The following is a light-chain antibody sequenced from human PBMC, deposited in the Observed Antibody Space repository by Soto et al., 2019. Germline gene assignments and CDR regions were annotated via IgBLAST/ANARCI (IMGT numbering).Light chain of an antibody. CDR3: SSTAGNNNLL. J-gene: IGLJ3*02. CDR2: EVS. V-gene: IGLV2-8*01. Sequence: QSVLTQSPSASGSPGQSVTISCTGTSRDVGGHNYFSWYQHHPGKAPKPIIDEVSKRPSGVPDRFSGSKSANTASLTVSGLQAEDEACYYFSSTAGNNNLLFGGGTKLTVL. CDR1: SRDVGGHNY.